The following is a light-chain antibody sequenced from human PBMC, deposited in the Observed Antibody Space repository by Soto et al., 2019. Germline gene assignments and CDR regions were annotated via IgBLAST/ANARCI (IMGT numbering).Light chain of an antibody. CDR1: SSDVGTYKY. CDR2: EVS. CDR3: YSHARKV. J-gene: IGLJ3*02. V-gene: IGLV2-14*01. Sequence: QSVLTPPASVSGSPGQSITISCTGTSSDVGTYKYVSWYQQYPGKAPKLMIYEVSNRPSGVSNRFSGSKSGNTASLTISGLQAEDEADYYCYSHARKVFGGGTKLTVL.